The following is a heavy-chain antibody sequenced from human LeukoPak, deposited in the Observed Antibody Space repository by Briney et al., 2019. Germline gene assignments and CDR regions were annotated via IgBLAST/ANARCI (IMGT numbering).Heavy chain of an antibody. J-gene: IGHJ4*02. CDR3: ATIMGPYDFWSGYYRDY. Sequence: SETLSLTCTVSGGSISGGSYYWSWIRQPAGKGLEWIGRIYTSGSTNYNPSLKSRVTISVDTSKNQFSLKLSSVTAADTAVYYCATIMGPYDFWSGYYRDYWGQGTLVTVSS. CDR2: IYTSGST. CDR1: GGSISGGSYY. D-gene: IGHD3-3*01. V-gene: IGHV4-61*02.